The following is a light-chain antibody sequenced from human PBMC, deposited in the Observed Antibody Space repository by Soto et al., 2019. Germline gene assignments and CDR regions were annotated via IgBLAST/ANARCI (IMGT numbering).Light chain of an antibody. J-gene: IGKJ5*01. CDR3: QQRSNWPIT. Sequence: VLTQYPATLSLSPGERYTPSCRASENVRTFVDWYQQKPGQAPRLLIYGASNRATDIPARFSGSGSGTDFTITISNLEPEDFAVYYCQQRSNWPITVGLGTRLEIK. CDR1: ENVRTF. CDR2: GAS. V-gene: IGKV3-11*01.